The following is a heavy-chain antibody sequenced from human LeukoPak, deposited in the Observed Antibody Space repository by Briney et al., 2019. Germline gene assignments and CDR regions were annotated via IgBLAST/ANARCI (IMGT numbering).Heavy chain of an antibody. CDR2: IYPGESDT. Sequence: GEALEISCKGSGYRFNSYWIGGVRQMPGKGLGGMGMIYPGESDTRYSPSFQGQVTISADKSISTPYLQWSSLNASDTAMYYCAREGCSRTSCQRRWFHPWGQGTLVTVSS. V-gene: IGHV5-51*01. CDR1: GYRFNSYW. D-gene: IGHD2-2*01. CDR3: AREGCSRTSCQRRWFHP. J-gene: IGHJ5*02.